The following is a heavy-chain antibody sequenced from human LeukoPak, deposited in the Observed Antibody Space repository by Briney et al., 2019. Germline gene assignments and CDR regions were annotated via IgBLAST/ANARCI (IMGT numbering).Heavy chain of an antibody. CDR3: ASSSLRGSDAFDI. J-gene: IGHJ3*02. CDR2: TYYRSKWYT. V-gene: IGHV6-1*01. D-gene: IGHD3-16*01. CDR1: GDSVSNNNAA. Sequence: SQTLSLTCAISGDSVSNNNAAWNWIRQSPSRGPEWLGRTYYRSKWYTDYAVSVSSRVTINPDASKNRFSLQLNSVTPEDTAVYYCASSSLRGSDAFDIWGQGTMVTVSS.